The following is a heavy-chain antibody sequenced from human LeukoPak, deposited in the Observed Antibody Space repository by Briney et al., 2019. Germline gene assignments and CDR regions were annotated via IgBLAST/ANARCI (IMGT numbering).Heavy chain of an antibody. D-gene: IGHD6-19*01. V-gene: IGHV4-39*07. CDR3: ASFASGWYKSVRYFDY. CDR1: GGSISSSSYY. J-gene: IGHJ4*02. Sequence: SETLSLTCTVSGGSISSSSYYWGWIRQPPGKGLEWIGSIYYSGSTYYNPSLKSRVTISVDTSKNQFSLKLSSVTAADTAVYYCASFASGWYKSVRYFDYWGQGTLVTVSS. CDR2: IYYSGST.